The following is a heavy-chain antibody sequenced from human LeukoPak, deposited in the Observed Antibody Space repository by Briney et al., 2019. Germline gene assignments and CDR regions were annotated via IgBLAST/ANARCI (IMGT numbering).Heavy chain of an antibody. CDR3: ARDLVVPAAISGFYYYYMDV. V-gene: IGHV3-21*01. Sequence: GGSLRLSCAASGFTFSSYSMNWVRQAPGKGLEWVSSISSSSSYIYYADSVKGRFTISRDNAKTSLYLQMSSLRAEDTAVYYCARDLVVPAAISGFYYYYMDVWGKGTTVTVSS. J-gene: IGHJ6*03. D-gene: IGHD2-2*01. CDR2: ISSSSSYI. CDR1: GFTFSSYS.